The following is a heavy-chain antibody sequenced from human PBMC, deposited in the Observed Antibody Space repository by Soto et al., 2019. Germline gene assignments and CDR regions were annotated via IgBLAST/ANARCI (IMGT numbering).Heavy chain of an antibody. D-gene: IGHD3-10*01. J-gene: IGHJ3*02. CDR1: GDSISRSYW. CDR2: IYHSGST. Sequence: PSETLSLTCAVSGDSISRSYWWSWVRQLPGKGLEWIGEIYHSGSTIYNPSLQSRVTLSVDKSKNEFSLKMSSVTDADTAVYYCTSKFGQLLAHAFDIWGHGTMVTVSS. CDR3: TSKFGQLLAHAFDI. V-gene: IGHV4-4*02.